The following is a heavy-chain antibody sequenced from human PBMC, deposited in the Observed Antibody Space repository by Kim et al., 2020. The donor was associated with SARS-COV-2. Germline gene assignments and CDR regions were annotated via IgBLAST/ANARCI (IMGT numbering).Heavy chain of an antibody. D-gene: IGHD4-4*01. J-gene: IGHJ4*02. CDR2: ST. V-gene: IGHV3-66*01. Sequence: STYYADSVKGRFTISRDNSNNTLYLQMSSLRAEDTAVYYCARGMTTITDYWGQGTLVSVSS. CDR3: ARGMTTITDY.